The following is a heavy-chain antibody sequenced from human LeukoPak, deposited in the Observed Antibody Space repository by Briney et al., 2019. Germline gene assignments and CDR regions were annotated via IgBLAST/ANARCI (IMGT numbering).Heavy chain of an antibody. CDR1: GFTLSSYA. V-gene: IGHV3-23*01. J-gene: IGHJ6*02. CDR3: QGSYSLYYYYGMDV. Sequence: GGSLRLSCAASGFTLSSYAMSWVRQAPGKGLEWVSAISGSGGSTYYADSVKGRFTISRDNSKNTLYLQMNSLRAEDTAVYYCQGSYSLYYYYGMDVWGQGTTVTVSS. D-gene: IGHD3-10*01. CDR2: ISGSGGST.